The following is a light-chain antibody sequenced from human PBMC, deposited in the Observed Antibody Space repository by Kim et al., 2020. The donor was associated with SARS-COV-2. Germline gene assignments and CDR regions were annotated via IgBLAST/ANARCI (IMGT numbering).Light chain of an antibody. CDR3: QVWDATGGHVI. CDR2: YDS. J-gene: IGLJ2*01. CDR1: NIGDKS. Sequence: SYELTQPPSMSVAPGKTATITCGGNNIGDKSVHWYQQKPGQAPVLVINYDSGRPSGVPERFSGSNSGYAAALTINRVEAGDEADYYCQVWDATGGHVIFGGGTQLTV. V-gene: IGLV3-21*04.